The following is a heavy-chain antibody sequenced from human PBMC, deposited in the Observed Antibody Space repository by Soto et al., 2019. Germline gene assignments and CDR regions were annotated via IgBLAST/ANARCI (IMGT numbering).Heavy chain of an antibody. CDR2: TYYRSKWYN. Sequence: PSQTLSLTCAISGDSVSSNSAAWNWIRQSPSRGLEWLGRTYYRSKWYNDYAVSVKSRITINPDTSKNQFSLQLNSVTPEDTAVYYCARDSYCTNGVCSDYYYYYMDVWGKGTTVTVSS. J-gene: IGHJ6*03. D-gene: IGHD2-8*01. CDR3: ARDSYCTNGVCSDYYYYYMDV. CDR1: GDSVSSNSAA. V-gene: IGHV6-1*01.